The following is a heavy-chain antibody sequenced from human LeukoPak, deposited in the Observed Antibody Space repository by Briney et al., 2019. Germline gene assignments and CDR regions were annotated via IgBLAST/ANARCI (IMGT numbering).Heavy chain of an antibody. CDR3: ARGGRSTYFDWSPDY. Sequence: GGSLRLSCAASGFTFSSYSMNWVRQAPGKGLEWVSSISSSSSYIFYADSVKGRFTISRDNARNSLFLQMNSLRAEDTAVYYCARGGRSTYFDWSPDYWGQGTLVTVSS. J-gene: IGHJ4*02. D-gene: IGHD3-9*01. CDR1: GFTFSSYS. V-gene: IGHV3-21*06. CDR2: ISSSSSYI.